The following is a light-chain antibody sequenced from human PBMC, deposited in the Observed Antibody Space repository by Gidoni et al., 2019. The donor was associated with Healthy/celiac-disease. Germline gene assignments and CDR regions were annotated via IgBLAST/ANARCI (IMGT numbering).Light chain of an antibody. Sequence: DIQMTQSPSSLSASVGDRVTITCRASQSISSYLNLYQQKPGKAPKLLIYAASSLQSGVPSSFSVSVSVTDFTLTISSLQPEDFATYYCQQSYSTPRTFGQGTKLEIK. CDR1: QSISSY. V-gene: IGKV1-39*01. CDR2: AAS. CDR3: QQSYSTPRT. J-gene: IGKJ2*01.